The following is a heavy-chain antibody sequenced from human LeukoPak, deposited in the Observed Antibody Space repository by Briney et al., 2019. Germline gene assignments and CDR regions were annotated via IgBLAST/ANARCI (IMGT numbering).Heavy chain of an antibody. V-gene: IGHV3-30-3*01. CDR3: ARDRGNYYDSSGYSLVSIFDY. J-gene: IGHJ4*02. CDR1: GFTFSSYA. CDR2: ISFDGSNK. Sequence: GGSLRLSCAASGFTFSSYAMPWVRQAPGKGLEWVAVISFDGSNKYYADSVKGRFTISRDNSKNTLYLQMNSLRAEDTAVYYCARDRGNYYDSSGYSLVSIFDYWGQGTLVTVSS. D-gene: IGHD3-22*01.